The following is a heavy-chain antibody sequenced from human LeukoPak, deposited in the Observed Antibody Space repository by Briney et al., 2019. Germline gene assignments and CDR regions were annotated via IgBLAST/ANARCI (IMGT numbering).Heavy chain of an antibody. D-gene: IGHD2-2*01. CDR3: ARDVRHRYCSSSSCYWGWLDP. V-gene: IGHV1-69*13. J-gene: IGHJ5*02. CDR1: GYTFTGYY. Sequence: ASVKVSCKASGYTFTGYYIHWVRQAPGQGLEWMGGIIPIFGTANYARKFQDRVTITADESTSTAYMELSSLRSEDTAVYYCARDVRHRYCSSSSCYWGWLDPWGQGTLVTVSS. CDR2: IIPIFGTA.